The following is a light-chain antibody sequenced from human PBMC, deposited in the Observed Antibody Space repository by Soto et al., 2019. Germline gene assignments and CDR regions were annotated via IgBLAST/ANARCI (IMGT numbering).Light chain of an antibody. CDR1: QSISSY. CDR2: AAS. V-gene: IGKV1-39*01. J-gene: IGKJ2*01. CDR3: QQSYSNPRT. Sequence: DIQMTQSPSSLSASVGVRVTITCRASQSISSYLNWYQQKPGKAPKLLIYAASSLQSGVPSRFSGSGSGTDFTLTISSLQPEDFATYYCQQSYSNPRTFGQGTKLEIK.